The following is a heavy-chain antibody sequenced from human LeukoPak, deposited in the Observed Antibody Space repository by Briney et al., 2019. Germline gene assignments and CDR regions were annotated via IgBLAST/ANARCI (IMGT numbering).Heavy chain of an antibody. CDR2: INPDSGGT. D-gene: IGHD7-27*01. CDR3: ATLRTPTGEHEY. Sequence: GASVKVSCKASGYTFTAYSTYTFTGYYIHWLRQAPGQGLEWMGWINPDSGGTNYAQKFQGRVTLTRDTSITTAYMELSRLRSDDTAIYYCATLRTPTGEHEYWGQGTLVTVSS. J-gene: IGHJ4*02. CDR1: GYTFTAYSTYTFTGYY. V-gene: IGHV1-2*02.